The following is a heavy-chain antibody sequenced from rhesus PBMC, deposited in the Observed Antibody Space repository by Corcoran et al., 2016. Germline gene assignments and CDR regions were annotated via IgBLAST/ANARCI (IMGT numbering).Heavy chain of an antibody. D-gene: IGHD4-29*01. CDR1: GYSISSGYD. CDR3: ARETLYGTSYLLDY. Sequence: QVQLQESGPGVVKPSETLSLTCAVSGYSISSGYDWSWIRQPPGKGLEWIGYIYGSSGSTNYNPSLKNRVTISKDTSKNQCALKLSSVTAADTAVYYCARETLYGTSYLLDYWGQGVLVTVSS. V-gene: IGHV4-76*01. J-gene: IGHJ4*01. CDR2: IYGSSGST.